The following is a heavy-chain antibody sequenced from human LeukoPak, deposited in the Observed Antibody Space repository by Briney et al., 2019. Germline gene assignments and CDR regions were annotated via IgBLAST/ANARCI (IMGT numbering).Heavy chain of an antibody. CDR2: ISGSGGST. CDR3: AKDQVSSGRFDY. CDR1: GFTFSSYA. J-gene: IGHJ4*02. D-gene: IGHD6-19*01. Sequence: GGSLRLSCAASGFTFSSYAMSWVRQAPGKGLEWVSAISGSGGSTYYADSVKGRFTISRDSSKNTLYLQMNSLRAEDTAVYYCAKDQVSSGRFDYWGQGTLVTVSS. V-gene: IGHV3-23*01.